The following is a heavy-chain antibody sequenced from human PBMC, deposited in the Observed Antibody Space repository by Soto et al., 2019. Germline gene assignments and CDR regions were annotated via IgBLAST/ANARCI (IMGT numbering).Heavy chain of an antibody. CDR2: INEDGSEK. V-gene: IGHV3-7*03. Sequence: VQLAESGGGLVQPGGSLRLSCGASGFTFSNFWMSWVRQAPGKGLEWVANINEDGSEKNYVDSVRGRFSISRDNARNSLSLQVNSLRAEDTAVYFCASGGHIDYCGQGTLVTVSS. J-gene: IGHJ4*02. CDR1: GFTFSNFW. D-gene: IGHD3-16*01. CDR3: ASGGHIDY.